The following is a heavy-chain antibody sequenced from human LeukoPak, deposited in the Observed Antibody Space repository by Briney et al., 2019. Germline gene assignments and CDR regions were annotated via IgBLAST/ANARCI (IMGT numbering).Heavy chain of an antibody. D-gene: IGHD6-13*01. CDR1: GNSISNYY. Sequence: KASETLSLTCTVSGNSISNYYWNWIRQPPGKALEWIGYIHYSGGTNYNPSLKSRVTISVDTSKNQVSLKLNSVTAADTAVYYCAKVARWAGPFGYWGLGNPVTGSS. J-gene: IGHJ4*02. CDR3: AKVARWAGPFGY. CDR2: IHYSGGT. V-gene: IGHV4-59*01.